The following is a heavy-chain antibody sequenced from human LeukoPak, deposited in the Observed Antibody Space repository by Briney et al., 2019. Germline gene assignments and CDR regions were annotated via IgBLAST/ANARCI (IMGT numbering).Heavy chain of an antibody. D-gene: IGHD4-17*01. CDR3: ATTVTNLYYYYGMDV. J-gene: IGHJ6*02. CDR2: INAGNGNT. CDR1: GYTFTSYA. V-gene: IGHV1-3*01. Sequence: ASVKVSCKASGYTFTSYAMHWVRQAPGQRLEWMGWINAGNGNTKYSQKFQGRVTITRDTSASTAYMELSSLRSDDTAVYYCATTVTNLYYYYGMDVWGQGTTVTVSS.